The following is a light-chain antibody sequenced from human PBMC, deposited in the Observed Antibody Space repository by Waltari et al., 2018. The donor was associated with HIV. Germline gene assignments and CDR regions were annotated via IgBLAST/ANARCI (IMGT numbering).Light chain of an antibody. CDR1: RSPLGAGSD. CDR3: QSYDSRLSEGV. V-gene: IGLV1-40*01. CDR2: GNT. Sequence: QSVLTQPPSVSGAPGQGCTISCTGNRSPLGAGSDVPWYHHFPGTVPKLLICGNTKRPSGVPDRFSGAKSGTSASLAIIGVRAEDEADYYCQSYDSRLSEGVFGGGTKLTVL. J-gene: IGLJ2*01.